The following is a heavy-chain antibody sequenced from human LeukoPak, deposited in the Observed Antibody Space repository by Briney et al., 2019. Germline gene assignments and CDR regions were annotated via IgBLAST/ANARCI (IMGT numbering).Heavy chain of an antibody. D-gene: IGHD3-22*01. V-gene: IGHV4-30-2*01. CDR3: ARHNIYDSGGYRFDY. CDR2: IYHSGST. CDR1: GGSISSGGYS. Sequence: SQTLSLTCAVSGGSISSGGYSWSWIRQPPGKGLEWIGYIYHSGSTYYNPSLKSRVTISVDRSKNQFSLNLSSVTAADTAVYYCARHNIYDSGGYRFDYWGQGTLVTVSS. J-gene: IGHJ4*02.